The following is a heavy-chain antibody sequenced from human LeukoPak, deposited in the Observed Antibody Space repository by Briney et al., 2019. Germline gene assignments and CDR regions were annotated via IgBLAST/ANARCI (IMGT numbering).Heavy chain of an antibody. CDR1: GFTLRSYA. V-gene: IGHV3-30*04. CDR2: ISYDGGTK. J-gene: IGHJ3*02. CDR3: AREVGILTDDAFDI. Sequence: PGGSLRLSCAASGFTLRSYAMHWVRQAPGKGLEWVAVISYDGGTKYYAESVKGRFTISRDNSKNTLYLQMNSLRAEDTAVYYCAREVGILTDDAFDIWGQGTMVAVSS. D-gene: IGHD2-21*01.